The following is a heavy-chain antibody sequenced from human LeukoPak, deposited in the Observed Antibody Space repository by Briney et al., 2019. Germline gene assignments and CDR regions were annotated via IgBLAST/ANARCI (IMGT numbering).Heavy chain of an antibody. V-gene: IGHV3-53*01. CDR1: GFTVSSNY. J-gene: IGHJ4*02. CDR2: LYVRGDSP. CDR3: SKGPHRDY. Sequence: VGSLRLSCAASGFTVSSNYMSWVRPAPGEGLEWVSSLYVRGDSPSYADSAKGRFTISRANSKNTPSLQMHSLRAQATAVYSFSKGPHRDYWGQGTLLTVSS.